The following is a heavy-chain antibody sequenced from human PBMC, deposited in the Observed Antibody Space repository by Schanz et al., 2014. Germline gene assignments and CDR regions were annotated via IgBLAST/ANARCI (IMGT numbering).Heavy chain of an antibody. CDR3: ARLDSSSWYPRY. Sequence: ESGGGLVQPGRSLRLSCVASGFRFDDYAMSWVRQAPGKGLEWVSGINWNGGSTGYADSVKGRFTISRDNGKKSMYLQMNSLRAEDTAVYYCARLDSSSWYPRYWGQGTLVTVSS. V-gene: IGHV3-20*04. CDR2: INWNGGST. D-gene: IGHD6-13*01. J-gene: IGHJ4*02. CDR1: GFRFDDYA.